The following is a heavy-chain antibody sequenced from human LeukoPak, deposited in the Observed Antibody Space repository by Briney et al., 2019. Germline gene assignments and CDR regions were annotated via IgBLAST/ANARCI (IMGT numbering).Heavy chain of an antibody. D-gene: IGHD6-19*01. CDR1: GFTFSSYW. Sequence: GGSLRPSCAASGFTFSSYWMHWVRQGPGKGLVWVSRINSDGSSINYADSVKGRFTISRDNAKNTLYLQMNSLRAEDTAVYYCARVPLYSSGWYTLGYWGQGTLVTVSS. CDR2: INSDGSSI. CDR3: ARVPLYSSGWYTLGY. V-gene: IGHV3-74*01. J-gene: IGHJ4*02.